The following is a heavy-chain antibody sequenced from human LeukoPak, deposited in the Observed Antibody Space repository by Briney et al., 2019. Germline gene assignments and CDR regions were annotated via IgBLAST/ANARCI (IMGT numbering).Heavy chain of an antibody. CDR2: IKAGNGDT. D-gene: IGHD2-21*01. Sequence: ASVKVSCKASGYTFTNYVVHWVRQAPGQRPEWMGWIKAGNGDTKYSPNFQGRVTITRDTSASPAYMELSSLTSEGTALYYCARDDCGATCYPGGYWGQGTLVTVSS. V-gene: IGHV1-3*01. J-gene: IGHJ4*02. CDR3: ARDDCGATCYPGGY. CDR1: GYTFTNYV.